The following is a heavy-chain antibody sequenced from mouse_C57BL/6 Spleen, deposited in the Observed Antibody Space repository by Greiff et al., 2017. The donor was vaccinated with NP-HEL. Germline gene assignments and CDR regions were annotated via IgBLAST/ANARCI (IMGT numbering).Heavy chain of an antibody. CDR3: ARGTMVTTGGAMDY. V-gene: IGHV1-59*01. CDR2: IDPSDSYT. D-gene: IGHD2-2*01. Sequence: QVQLQQSGAELVRPGTSVKLSCKASGYTFTSYWMHWVKQRPGQGLEWIGVIDPSDSYTNYNQKFKGKATLTVDTSSSTAYMQLSSLTSEDSAVYYCARGTMVTTGGAMDYWGQGTSVTVSS. CDR1: GYTFTSYW. J-gene: IGHJ4*01.